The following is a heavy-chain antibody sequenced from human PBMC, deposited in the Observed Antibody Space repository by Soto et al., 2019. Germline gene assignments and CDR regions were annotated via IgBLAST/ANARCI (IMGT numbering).Heavy chain of an antibody. CDR1: SDSINNYY. CDR3: ASVSGYQYGYPQQFDY. J-gene: IGHJ4*02. Sequence: QVRLQEAGPGLVKPSETLSLICDVSSDSINNYYWSWVRQPPGKRLEWLGCMFYSGTTIYNPSLKGRISISVDAYKRQFSLKLTSVNAADTAVYYCASVSGYQYGYPQQFDYWGQGSLVTVSS. CDR2: MFYSGTT. V-gene: IGHV4-59*01. D-gene: IGHD5-12*01.